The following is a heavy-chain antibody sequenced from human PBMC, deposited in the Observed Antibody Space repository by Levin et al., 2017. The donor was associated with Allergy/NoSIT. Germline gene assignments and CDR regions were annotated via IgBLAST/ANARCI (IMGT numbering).Heavy chain of an antibody. D-gene: IGHD5-24*01. CDR3: ARGIHDGPMVYYYYGMDV. J-gene: IGHJ6*02. V-gene: IGHV3-33*01. CDR1: GFTFSSYG. CDR2: IWYDGSNK. Sequence: GGSLRLSCAASGFTFSSYGMHWVRQAPGKGLEWVAVIWYDGSNKYYADSVKGRFTISRDNSKNTLYLQMNSLRAEDTAVYYCARGIHDGPMVYYYYGMDVWGQGTTVTVSS.